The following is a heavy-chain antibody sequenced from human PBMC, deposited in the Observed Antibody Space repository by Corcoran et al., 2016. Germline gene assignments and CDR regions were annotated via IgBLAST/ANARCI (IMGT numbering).Heavy chain of an antibody. D-gene: IGHD6-13*01. CDR1: GFTFSSYG. J-gene: IGHJ4*02. V-gene: IGHV3-30*18. CDR2: ISYDGSNK. Sequence: QVQLVESGGGVVQPGKSLRLSCAASGFTFSSYGMHWVRQAPGKGLEWVAFISYDGSNKYYADSVEGRFTISRDNSKNTLYLQMDSLRAEETAVYYCAKKYVEQQLSRNNYFDCWGQGTLITVSS. CDR3: AKKYVEQQLSRNNYFDC.